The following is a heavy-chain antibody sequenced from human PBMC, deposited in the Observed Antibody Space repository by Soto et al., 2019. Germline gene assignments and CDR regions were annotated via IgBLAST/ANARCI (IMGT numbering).Heavy chain of an antibody. CDR2: NYYSGST. V-gene: IGHV4-31*03. J-gene: IGHJ4*02. Sequence: QVQLQESGPGLVKPSQTLTLTCSVSGGSINSGGYYWTWIRQHPGKGLEWIGNNYYSGSTSYKPSLKSRVTISIDTSKTHSSLKLSSVTAADTAVYYCARSSISKKIDYWGQGTLVTVSS. CDR3: ARSSISKKIDY. CDR1: GGSINSGGYY. D-gene: IGHD2-2*01.